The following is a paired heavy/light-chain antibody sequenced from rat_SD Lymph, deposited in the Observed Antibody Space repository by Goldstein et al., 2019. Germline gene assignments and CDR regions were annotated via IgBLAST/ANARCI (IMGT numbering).Heavy chain of an antibody. CDR2: ISYDGSST. V-gene: IGHV5-29*01. J-gene: IGHJ3*01. Sequence: EVQLVESGGGLVQPGRSMKLSCAASGFTFSNYGMAWVRQAPTKGLEWVATISYDGSSTYYRDSVKGRFTISRDNAKSTLYLQMNSLRSEDTATYYCTKTGSSGFAYWGQGTLVTVSS. CDR1: GFTFSNYG. CDR3: TKTGSSGFAY. D-gene: IGHD5-1*01.
Light chain of an antibody. CDR2: RMS. CDR1: KSLLHSNGITY. J-gene: IGKJ5*01. V-gene: IGKV2S17*01. CDR3: GQLLENPLT. Sequence: DIVMTQAPLSVSVTPGESASISCRSSKSLLHSNGITYVYWYLQKPGKSPQLLIYRMSNLASGVPDRFSGSGSETDFTLKISRVEAEDVGIYYCGQLLENPLTFGSGTKLEIK.